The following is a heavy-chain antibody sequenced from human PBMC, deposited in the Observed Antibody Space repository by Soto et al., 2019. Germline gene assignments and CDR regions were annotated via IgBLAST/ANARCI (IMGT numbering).Heavy chain of an antibody. Sequence: QVQLQESGPGLVKPSQTLSLTCTVSGGSISSGGFFWSWIRQHPGKGLEWIGYIYYTGNTYYNPSLTSRVNISPDDSTNQFSLKLSSVTAADTAIYYCARSILSYDDYWGQGTLVTVSS. D-gene: IGHD5-18*01. CDR2: IYYTGNT. J-gene: IGHJ4*02. CDR1: GGSISSGGFF. CDR3: ARSILSYDDY. V-gene: IGHV4-31*03.